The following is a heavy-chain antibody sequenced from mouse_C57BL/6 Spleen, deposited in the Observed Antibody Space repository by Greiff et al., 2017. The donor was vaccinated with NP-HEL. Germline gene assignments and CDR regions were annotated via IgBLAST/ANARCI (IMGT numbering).Heavy chain of an antibody. CDR1: GYTFTDYN. J-gene: IGHJ1*03. D-gene: IGHD1-2*01. Sequence: VQLKESGPELVKPGASVKMSCKASGYTFTDYNMHWVKQSHGKSLEWIGYINPNNGGTSYNQKFKGKATLTVNKSSSTAYMELRSLTSEDSAVYYCANYGPYWYFDVWGTGTTVTVSS. V-gene: IGHV1-22*01. CDR3: ANYGPYWYFDV. CDR2: INPNNGGT.